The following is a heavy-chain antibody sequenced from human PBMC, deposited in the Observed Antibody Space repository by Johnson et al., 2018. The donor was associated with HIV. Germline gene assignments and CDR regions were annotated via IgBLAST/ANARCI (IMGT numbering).Heavy chain of an antibody. CDR1: GFTFSSNY. V-gene: IGHV3-66*01. J-gene: IGHJ3*02. CDR3: ARGNLGNWWGVDAFDI. Sequence: VQLVESGGGVVQPGRSLRLSCAASGFTFSSNYMSWVRQAPGRGLEWVSEIDTAGDTYYPGSVKGRFTTSRDNAKNTLFLQMNSLRPEDTAVYYCARGNLGNWWGVDAFDIWGQGTMVTVSS. D-gene: IGHD2-8*02. CDR2: IDTAGDT.